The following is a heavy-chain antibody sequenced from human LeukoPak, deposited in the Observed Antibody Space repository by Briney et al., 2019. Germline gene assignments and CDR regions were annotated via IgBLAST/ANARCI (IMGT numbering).Heavy chain of an antibody. CDR1: GYTFTSYG. CDR2: ISAYNGNT. CDR3: ARDLTRTYYDFWSGYYENWDNWFDP. J-gene: IGHJ5*02. D-gene: IGHD3-3*01. Sequence: ASVKVSCTASGYTFTSYGISWVRQAPGQGLEWMGWISAYNGNTNYAQKLQGRVTMTTDTSTSTAYMELRSLRSDDTAVYYCARDLTRTYYDFWSGYYENWDNWFDPWGQGTLVTVSS. V-gene: IGHV1-18*01.